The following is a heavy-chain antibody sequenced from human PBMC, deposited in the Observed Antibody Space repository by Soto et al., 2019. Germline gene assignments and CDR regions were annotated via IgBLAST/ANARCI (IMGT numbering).Heavy chain of an antibody. CDR2: MNPNSGNT. CDR1: GYTFTSYD. D-gene: IGHD3-16*01. CDR3: AMVDVYVTPAPQDV. Sequence: ASVKVSCQASGYTFTSYDINWVRQATGQGLEWMGWMNPNSGNTGYAQKFQGRVTITRNTSISTAYMELSSLRSEDTAVYYCAMVDVYVTPAPQDVWGQGTTVTVSS. J-gene: IGHJ6*02. V-gene: IGHV1-8*01.